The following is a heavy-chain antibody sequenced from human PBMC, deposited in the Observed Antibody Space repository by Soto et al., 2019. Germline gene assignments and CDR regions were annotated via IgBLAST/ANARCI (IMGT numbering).Heavy chain of an antibody. V-gene: IGHV4-4*07. D-gene: IGHD6-19*01. CDR1: GGSIGSYH. J-gene: IGHJ4*02. CDR3: ARGGARDSWLADY. Sequence: QVQLQESGPGLVKPSETLSLTCTGSGGSIGSYHWSWIRQPAGKGLEWIGRVYISGSTDYTPSLKSRVTLSVDTAQNQFSLKLSSVTAADTAVYYCARGGARDSWLADYWGQGTLVTVSS. CDR2: VYISGST.